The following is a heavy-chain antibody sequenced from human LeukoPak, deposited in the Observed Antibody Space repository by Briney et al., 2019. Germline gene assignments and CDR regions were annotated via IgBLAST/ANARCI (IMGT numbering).Heavy chain of an antibody. CDR1: GFTVSTNY. V-gene: IGHV3-30*18. CDR3: AKDVGGYYDSSGYYYFDY. D-gene: IGHD3-22*01. Sequence: GGSLRLSCAASGFTVSTNYMSWVRQAPGKGLEWVAVISYDGSNKYYADSVKGRFTISRDNSKNTLYLQMNSLRAEDTAVYYCAKDVGGYYDSSGYYYFDYWGQGTLVTVSS. J-gene: IGHJ4*02. CDR2: ISYDGSNK.